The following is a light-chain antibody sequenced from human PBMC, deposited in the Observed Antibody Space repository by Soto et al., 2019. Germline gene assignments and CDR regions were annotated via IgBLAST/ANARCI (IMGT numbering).Light chain of an antibody. CDR3: QQLDSYPIT. Sequence: DIHMTQSPSSLSASVGDRVTITCRASQSISSYLNWYQQKPGKAPKLLIYEASSLERGVPSRFGGSGSGTEFTLIISSLQPDDVATYYCQQLDSYPITFGQGTRLEIK. CDR1: QSISSY. J-gene: IGKJ5*01. CDR2: EAS. V-gene: IGKV1-5*03.